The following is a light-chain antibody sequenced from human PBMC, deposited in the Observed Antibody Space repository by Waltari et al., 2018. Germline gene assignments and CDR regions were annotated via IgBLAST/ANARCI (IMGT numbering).Light chain of an antibody. CDR3: CSYAGSSIVV. CDR1: SSDVVGYNY. V-gene: IGLV2-23*02. CDR2: DVS. J-gene: IGLJ2*01. Sequence: QSALTQPASLSGSPGQSLTISCTGTSSDVVGYNYVSWYQQHPGNAPNLMIYDVSKRPSGVSNRFSGSKSGNTASLTISGLQAEDEADYYCCSYAGSSIVVFGGGTKLTVL.